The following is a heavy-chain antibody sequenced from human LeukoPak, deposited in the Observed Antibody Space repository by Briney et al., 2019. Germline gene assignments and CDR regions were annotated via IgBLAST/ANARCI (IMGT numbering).Heavy chain of an antibody. CDR2: INHSGST. Sequence: SETLSLTCAVYGGSFSGYYWSWIRQPPGKGLEWIGEINHSGSTNYNPSLKSRVTISVDTSKNQFSLKLSSVTAADTAVYYCARGRGPPALWGQGTLVTVSS. V-gene: IGHV4-34*01. J-gene: IGHJ4*02. D-gene: IGHD3-10*01. CDR1: GGSFSGYY. CDR3: ARGRGPPAL.